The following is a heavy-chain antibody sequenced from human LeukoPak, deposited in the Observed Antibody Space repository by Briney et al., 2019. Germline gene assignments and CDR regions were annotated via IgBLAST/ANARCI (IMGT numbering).Heavy chain of an antibody. Sequence: ASVKVSCKASGYTFTGYYMHWVRQAPGQGLEWMGWINPNSGGTNYAQKFQGRVTMTRDTSISTAYMELSRLRSDDTAVYYCARGDERSAPGAFDIWGQGTMVTVSS. CDR3: ARGDERSAPGAFDI. CDR1: GYTFTGYY. CDR2: INPNSGGT. J-gene: IGHJ3*02. V-gene: IGHV1-2*02. D-gene: IGHD2-15*01.